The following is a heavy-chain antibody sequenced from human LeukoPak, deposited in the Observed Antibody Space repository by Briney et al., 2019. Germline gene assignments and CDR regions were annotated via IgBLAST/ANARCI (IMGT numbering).Heavy chain of an antibody. Sequence: PGRSLRLSCAASGFTSDDYAMHWVRHAPRKGLEWVSGTSWISGSIGYADSVKGRFTISRDNAKNSLYLQMNSLRSDDTAVYYCARDVHLYYGSGSYPIFDPWGQGTLVTVSS. CDR2: TSWISGSI. CDR1: GFTSDDYA. V-gene: IGHV3-9*02. J-gene: IGHJ5*02. CDR3: ARDVHLYYGSGSYPIFDP. D-gene: IGHD3-10*01.